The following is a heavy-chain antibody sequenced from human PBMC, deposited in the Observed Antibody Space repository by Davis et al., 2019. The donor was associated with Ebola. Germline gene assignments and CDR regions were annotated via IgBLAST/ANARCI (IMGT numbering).Heavy chain of an antibody. CDR2: IWYDGSNK. J-gene: IGHJ6*02. D-gene: IGHD3-3*01. V-gene: IGHV3-33*01. CDR1: GFTFSSYG. CDR3: ARVPLIFGVVSTSARDYYYYYGMDV. Sequence: GESLKISCAASGFTFSSYGMHWVRQAPGKGLEWVAVIWYDGSNKYYADSVKGRFTISRDNAKNSLYLQMNSLRAEDTAVYYCARVPLIFGVVSTSARDYYYYYGMDVWGQGTTVTVSS.